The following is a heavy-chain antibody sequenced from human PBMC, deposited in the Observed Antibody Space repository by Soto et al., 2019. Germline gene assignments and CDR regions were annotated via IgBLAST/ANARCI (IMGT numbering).Heavy chain of an antibody. D-gene: IGHD2-15*01. CDR2: INWNGGRL. J-gene: IGHJ4*02. V-gene: IGHV3-9*01. Sequence: LRLSCAASGFTFDDYSMLWIRQAPGKGLEWVSGINWNGGRLGYADSVKGRFTISRDNAKNSLYLQMNSLRFEDTAFYYCTKAGTKGYCSGGTCYSDFWGQGTLVTVSS. CDR3: TKAGTKGYCSGGTCYSDF. CDR1: GFTFDDYS.